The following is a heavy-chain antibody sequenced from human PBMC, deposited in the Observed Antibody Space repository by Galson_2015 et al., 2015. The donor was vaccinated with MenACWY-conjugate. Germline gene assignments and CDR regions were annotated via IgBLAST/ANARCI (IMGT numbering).Heavy chain of an antibody. V-gene: IGHV6-1*01. D-gene: IGHD2-15*01. Sequence: CAISGDSVSSNSAAWNWIRQSPLRGLEWLGRTYYRSKWYTDYSVTVKSRISINPDTSQNQISLQLKSVTPDDTAVYFCAREERGSYYYYGLDVWGQGTTVTVSS. CDR2: TYYRSKWYT. CDR1: GDSVSSNSAA. J-gene: IGHJ6*02. CDR3: AREERGSYYYYGLDV.